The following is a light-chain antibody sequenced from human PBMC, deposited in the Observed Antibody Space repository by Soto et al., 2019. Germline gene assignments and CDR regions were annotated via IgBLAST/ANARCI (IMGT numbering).Light chain of an antibody. CDR2: AAS. CDR3: QQSYSTPRT. Sequence: DIQMPQSPSFVSSSIGARVTITCRASQDIGVRLAWYQQKPGKAPKLLIYAASSLQSGVPSRFSGSGSGTDFTLTISSLQPEDFATYYCQQSYSTPRTFGQGTKVDIK. CDR1: QDIGVR. J-gene: IGKJ1*01. V-gene: IGKV1-12*01.